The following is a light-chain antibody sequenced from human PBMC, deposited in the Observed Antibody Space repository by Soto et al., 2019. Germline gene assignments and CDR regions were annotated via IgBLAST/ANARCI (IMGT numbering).Light chain of an antibody. Sequence: QSVLTQPPSVSGAPGQRVTISCTGSSSNIGAGYDVHWYHQLPGTASKLLIYGNSNRPSGVPDRFSGSKSGTSASLAITGLQAEDEADYYCQSYDSSLSVVFGGGTKLTVL. V-gene: IGLV1-40*01. CDR2: GNS. J-gene: IGLJ2*01. CDR1: SSNIGAGYD. CDR3: QSYDSSLSVV.